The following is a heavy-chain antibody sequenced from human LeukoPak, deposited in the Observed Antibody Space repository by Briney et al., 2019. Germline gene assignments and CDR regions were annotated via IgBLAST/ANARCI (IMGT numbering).Heavy chain of an antibody. V-gene: IGHV3-23*01. J-gene: IGHJ4*02. CDR3: AKDLLFPRFGSEY. Sequence: GGPLRLSCAASGFTFNNYALSWVRKAPGKGLEWVSAISINGDGTYYADSVKGRFTISRDNSKDTLYLQMNSLRTEDTAVYYCAKDLLFPRFGSEYWGQGTLVTVSS. CDR2: ISINGDGT. D-gene: IGHD3-10*01. CDR1: GFTFNNYA.